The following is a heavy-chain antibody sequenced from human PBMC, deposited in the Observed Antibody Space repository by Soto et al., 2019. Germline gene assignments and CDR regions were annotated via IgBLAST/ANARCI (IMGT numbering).Heavy chain of an antibody. V-gene: IGHV5-51*01. CDR2: IYPGDSDT. J-gene: IGHJ6*02. CDR1: GYTFTNYW. Sequence: PGESLKISCQTSGYTFTNYWIGWVRQMPGKGLEWMGIIYPGDSDTRYSPSFQGQVTISADKSISTAYLQWSSLKASDTAMYYCARSDYYGMDVWGQGTTVTVSS. CDR3: ARSDYYGMDV.